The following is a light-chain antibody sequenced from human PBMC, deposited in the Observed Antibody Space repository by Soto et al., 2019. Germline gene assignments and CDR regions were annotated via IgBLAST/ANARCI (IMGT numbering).Light chain of an antibody. J-gene: IGKJ2*01. CDR1: QDISKY. Sequence: DILMTQSPSSLSPSVGDRVTITCQASQDISKYLNWYQQKPGKAPKLLIYHSSKLETGVPSRFSGSGSGTHFTFTISSLQPEDIATYFCQQYDSLPRTFGQGTKLDLK. CDR2: HSS. CDR3: QQYDSLPRT. V-gene: IGKV1-33*01.